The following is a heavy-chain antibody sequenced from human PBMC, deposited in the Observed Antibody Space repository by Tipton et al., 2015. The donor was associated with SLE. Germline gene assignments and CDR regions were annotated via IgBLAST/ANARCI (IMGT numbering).Heavy chain of an antibody. CDR3: ARLHGYSYGLNWFDP. V-gene: IGHV4-39*07. CDR2: IFYSGTT. J-gene: IGHJ5*02. CDR1: GGSISRSSYY. Sequence: GLVKPSETLSLTCTVSGGSISRSSYYWGWIRQPPGKGLEWIASIFYSGTTFHNPSLKSRVTISVDTSKNQFSLKLNSVTAADTAVYYCARLHGYSYGLNWFDPWDQGTLISVSS. D-gene: IGHD5-18*01.